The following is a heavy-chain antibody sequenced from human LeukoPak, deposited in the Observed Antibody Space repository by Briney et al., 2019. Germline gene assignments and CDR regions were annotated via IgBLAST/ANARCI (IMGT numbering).Heavy chain of an antibody. CDR2: ISGSGGST. CDR1: GFTFSSYA. D-gene: IGHD2-15*01. J-gene: IGHJ5*02. CDR3: AISGHPTVVVVAATPNWFDP. Sequence: GGSLRLSCAASGFTFSSYAMSWVRQAPGKGLEWVSAISGSGGSTYYADSVKGRFTISRDNSKNTLYLQMNSLRAEDTAVYYCAISGHPTVVVVAATPNWFDPWGQGTLVTVSS. V-gene: IGHV3-23*01.